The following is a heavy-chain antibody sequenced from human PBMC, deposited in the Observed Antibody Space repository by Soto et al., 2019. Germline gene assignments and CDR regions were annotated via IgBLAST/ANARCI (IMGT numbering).Heavy chain of an antibody. CDR1: RVAFSKFI. J-gene: IGHJ6*02. V-gene: IGHV1-69*13. Sequence: SVKVSCKASRVAFSKFIVTWVRQAPGLGLEWVGGIIPIFGTANYAQKFQGRVTITADESTSTSYMEVNNLRSEDTAVYYCAKVRYSSPMGYYYGMDVWGQGPTVTVSS. D-gene: IGHD6-19*01. CDR3: AKVRYSSPMGYYYGMDV. CDR2: IIPIFGTA.